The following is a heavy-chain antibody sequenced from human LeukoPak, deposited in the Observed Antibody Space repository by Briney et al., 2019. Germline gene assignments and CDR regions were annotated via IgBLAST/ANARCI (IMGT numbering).Heavy chain of an antibody. Sequence: GASVKVSCKASGYTFTSHAMHWVRQAPGQRLEWMGWINAGNGNTKYSQEFQGRVTITRDTSASTAYMELSSLRSEDMAVYYCARDRLYSGYDSGGFDYWGQGTLVTVSS. CDR2: INAGNGNT. CDR3: ARDRLYSGYDSGGFDY. J-gene: IGHJ4*02. V-gene: IGHV1-3*03. D-gene: IGHD5-12*01. CDR1: GYTFTSHA.